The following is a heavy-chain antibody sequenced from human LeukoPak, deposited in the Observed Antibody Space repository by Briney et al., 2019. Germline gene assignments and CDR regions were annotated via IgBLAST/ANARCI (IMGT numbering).Heavy chain of an antibody. D-gene: IGHD3-16*01. CDR3: AKEIMETTYFDY. J-gene: IGHJ4*02. CDR2: ISGSGGNT. Sequence: GGSLRLSCAASGLTFNNYAMSWVRQAPGKGLEWVSAISGSGGNTYYADSVKGRFTISRDNSKNTLYLQMNSLRAEDTAVYYCAKEIMETTYFDYWGQGTLVTVSS. V-gene: IGHV3-23*01. CDR1: GLTFNNYA.